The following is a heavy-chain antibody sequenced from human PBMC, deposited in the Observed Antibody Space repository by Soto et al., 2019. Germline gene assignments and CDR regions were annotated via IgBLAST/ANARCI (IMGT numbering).Heavy chain of an antibody. CDR1: GYTFTGYD. D-gene: IGHD3-3*01. V-gene: IGHV1-8*01. Sequence: VQLVQSGAEVKKPGASVKVSCKASGYTFTGYDINWVRQATGQGLEWMGWMNPNTSDTAYAQKFQGRVTMTRNTSISTAYMELSSLRSEDTAVYYCARGKRRLYYDFWSYAMDVWGQGTTVTVSS. CDR3: ARGKRRLYYDFWSYAMDV. CDR2: MNPNTSDT. J-gene: IGHJ6*02.